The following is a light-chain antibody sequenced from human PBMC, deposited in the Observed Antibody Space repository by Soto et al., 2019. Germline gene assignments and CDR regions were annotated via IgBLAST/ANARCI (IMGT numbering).Light chain of an antibody. CDR1: HSVSSN. J-gene: IGKJ1*01. Sequence: EIVMTQSPATLSVSPGERATLSCRASHSVSSNLAWYQQRPGQAHRLLISGAYTRATGIQARFSGSGSGTEFTLTISSLQSADFGVYYCKQYHNWPQTVGQGTKVDIK. V-gene: IGKV3-15*01. CDR3: KQYHNWPQT. CDR2: GAY.